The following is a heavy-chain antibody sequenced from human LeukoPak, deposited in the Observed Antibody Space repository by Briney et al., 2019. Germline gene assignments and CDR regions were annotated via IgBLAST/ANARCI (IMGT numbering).Heavy chain of an antibody. D-gene: IGHD6-13*01. J-gene: IGHJ2*01. CDR2: IYYSGST. CDR3: ARVYYSSSYDYWYFDL. V-gene: IGHV4-59*01. Sequence: SETLSLICTVSGGSISNYYWSWIRQPPGKGLEWIGYIYYSGSTNYNPSLKSRVTISVDTSKNQFSLKLSSVTAADTAVYYCARVYYSSSYDYWYFDLWGRGTLVTVSS. CDR1: GGSISNYY.